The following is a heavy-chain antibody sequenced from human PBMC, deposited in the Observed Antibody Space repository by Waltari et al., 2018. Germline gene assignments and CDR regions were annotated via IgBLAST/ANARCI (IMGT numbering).Heavy chain of an antibody. Sequence: QLQLQESGPRLVRPSETLSLTCTVSGGSISSTTYYWALIRQTPGKGLEWIGYIHYSGNTNYNPSLMSRVTISVDTSKSQFSLNLRSVTAADTAVYYCARRVVTTGGVDYWGQGTLVTVSS. D-gene: IGHD2-21*02. CDR1: GGSISSTTYY. CDR2: IHYSGNT. J-gene: IGHJ4*02. CDR3: ARRVVTTGGVDY. V-gene: IGHV4-39*07.